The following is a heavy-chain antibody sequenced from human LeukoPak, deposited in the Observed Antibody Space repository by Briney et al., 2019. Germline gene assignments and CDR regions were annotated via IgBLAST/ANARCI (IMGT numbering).Heavy chain of an antibody. D-gene: IGHD6-19*01. J-gene: IGHJ3*02. CDR1: GGSISSYY. CDR3: AGAVAGIPPDAFDI. Sequence: SSETLSLTCTVSGGSISSYYWSWVRQPPGKGLEWIGYIYYSGSTNYNPSLKSRVTISVDTSKNQFSLKLSSVTAADTAVYYCAGAVAGIPPDAFDIWGQGTMVTVSS. CDR2: IYYSGST. V-gene: IGHV4-59*01.